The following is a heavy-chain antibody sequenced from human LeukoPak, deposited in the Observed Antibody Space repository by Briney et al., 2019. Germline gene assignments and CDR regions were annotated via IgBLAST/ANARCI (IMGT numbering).Heavy chain of an antibody. V-gene: IGHV4-59*01. CDR2: IYNSGST. J-gene: IGHJ4*02. Sequence: PSETLSLTCTVSGGSISSNYWSWIRQPPGKGLEWIGYIYNSGSTIYNPPLKSRVTISVDTSKNQFSLKLSSVTAADTAVYYCAGASRVRLDYWGQGTLVTVSS. CDR3: AGASRVRLDY. D-gene: IGHD4/OR15-4a*01. CDR1: GGSISSNY.